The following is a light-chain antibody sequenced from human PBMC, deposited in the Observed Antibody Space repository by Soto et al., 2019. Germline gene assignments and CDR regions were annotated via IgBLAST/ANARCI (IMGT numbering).Light chain of an antibody. CDR3: SSYTSTTRL. V-gene: IGLV2-14*01. CDR1: DSDVGDYNY. CDR2: EVT. J-gene: IGLJ2*01. Sequence: QSALTQPASVSGSPGQSITISCSGFDSDVGDYNYVSWYQQHAGKVPKLIIYEVTNRPLGVSYRFSGSKSGYTASLTISGLQTDDEADYYCSSYTSTTRLFGGGTKLTVL.